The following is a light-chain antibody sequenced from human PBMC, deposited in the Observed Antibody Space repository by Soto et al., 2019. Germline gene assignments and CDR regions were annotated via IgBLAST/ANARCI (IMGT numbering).Light chain of an antibody. Sequence: EIVLTQSPATLSLSPGERATLSCRASQSVSSYLAWYQQKPGQAPRLLIYDASNRATGIPARFSGSESGTDFTLTISSLEPEDFAVYYCQQRRNWPPTFGQGTRLEIK. V-gene: IGKV3-11*01. CDR2: DAS. CDR3: QQRRNWPPT. J-gene: IGKJ5*01. CDR1: QSVSSY.